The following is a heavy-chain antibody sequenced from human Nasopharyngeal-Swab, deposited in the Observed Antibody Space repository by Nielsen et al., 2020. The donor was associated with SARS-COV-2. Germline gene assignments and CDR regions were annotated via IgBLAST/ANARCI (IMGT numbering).Heavy chain of an antibody. Sequence: VRQMPGKGLEWMGGIIPIFGTANYAQKFQGRATITADKSTSTAYMELSSLRSEDTAVYYCARSGDSNYRRPPYYYYYMDVWGKGTTVTVSS. J-gene: IGHJ6*03. D-gene: IGHD6-13*01. V-gene: IGHV1-69*06. CDR2: IIPIFGTA. CDR3: ARSGDSNYRRPPYYYYYMDV.